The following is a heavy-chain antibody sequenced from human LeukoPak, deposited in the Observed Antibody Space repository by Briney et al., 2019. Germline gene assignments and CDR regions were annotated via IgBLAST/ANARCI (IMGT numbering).Heavy chain of an antibody. D-gene: IGHD6-13*01. Sequence: GGSLRLSCAASGFTVSSNYMSWVRQAPGKGLEWVSVIYSGGSTYYADSVKGRFTISRDNSKNTLYLQMNSLRAEDTAVYYCARDPPGIAAAGTGLWYWGQGTLVTVSS. CDR1: GFTVSSNY. J-gene: IGHJ4*02. CDR2: IYSGGST. CDR3: ARDPPGIAAAGTGLWY. V-gene: IGHV3-53*01.